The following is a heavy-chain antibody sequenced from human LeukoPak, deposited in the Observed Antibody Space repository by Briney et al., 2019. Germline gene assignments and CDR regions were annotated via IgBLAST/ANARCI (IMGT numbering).Heavy chain of an antibody. CDR3: AKDKGGIAVAGNFDY. Sequence: PPGVSLRLSCAASGFTFSSYAMSWVRQAPGKGLEWVSAISGSGGSTYYADSVKGRFTISRDNSKNTLYLQMNSLRAEDTAVYYCAKDKGGIAVAGNFDYWGQGTLVTVSS. V-gene: IGHV3-23*01. CDR2: ISGSGGST. CDR1: GFTFSSYA. D-gene: IGHD6-19*01. J-gene: IGHJ4*02.